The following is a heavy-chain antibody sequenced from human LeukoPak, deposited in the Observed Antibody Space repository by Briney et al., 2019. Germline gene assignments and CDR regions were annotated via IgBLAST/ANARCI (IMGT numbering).Heavy chain of an antibody. D-gene: IGHD5-12*01. CDR2: FDPEDGET. J-gene: IGHJ4*02. Sequence: ASVKVSCKVSGYTLTELSMHWVRQAPGKGLEWMGGFDPEDGETIYAQKFQGRVTMTEDTSTDTAYMELSSLRSEDTAVYYCATALGSGYHKAPFDYWGQGTLVIVSS. CDR3: ATALGSGYHKAPFDY. CDR1: GYTLTELS. V-gene: IGHV1-24*01.